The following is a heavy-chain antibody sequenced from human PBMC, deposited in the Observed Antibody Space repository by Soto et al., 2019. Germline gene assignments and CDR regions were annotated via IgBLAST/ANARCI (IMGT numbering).Heavy chain of an antibody. J-gene: IGHJ4*02. V-gene: IGHV1-18*01. CDR1: GYTFTSYG. Sequence: QVQLVQSGAEVKKPGASVKVSCKASGYTFTSYGISWVRQAPGQGLEGMGWISAYNGNTNYAQKLQGRVTITTDTATIKAYMELRSLKSDDTAVYYGGGDSECYNQYLSFDYWGQGTLVTVSS. CDR2: ISAYNGNT. CDR3: GGDSECYNQYLSFDY. D-gene: IGHD2-21*01.